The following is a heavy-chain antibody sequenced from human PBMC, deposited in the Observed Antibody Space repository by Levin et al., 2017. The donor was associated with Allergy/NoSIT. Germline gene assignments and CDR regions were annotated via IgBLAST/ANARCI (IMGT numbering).Heavy chain of an antibody. CDR3: AHTDMGWFGELSILGGAFDI. Sequence: SGPTLVKPTQTLTLTCTFSGFSLSTSGVGVGWIRQPPGKALEWLALIYWDDDKRYSPSLKSRLTITKDTSKNQVVLTMTNMDPVDTATYYCAHTDMGWFGELSILGGAFDIWGQGTMVTVSS. D-gene: IGHD3-10*01. CDR1: GFSLSTSGVG. J-gene: IGHJ3*02. V-gene: IGHV2-5*02. CDR2: IYWDDDK.